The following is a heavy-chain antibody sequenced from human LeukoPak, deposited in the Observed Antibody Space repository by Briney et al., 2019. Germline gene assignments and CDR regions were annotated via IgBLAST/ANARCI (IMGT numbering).Heavy chain of an antibody. Sequence: GGSLRLSCAASGFTVSSNYMSWVRQAPGKGLEWVSVIYSGGSTYYADSVKGRFTISRDNFKNTLYLQMNSLRAEDTAVYYCARGGSGSYLFDYWGQGTLVTVSS. CDR1: GFTVSSNY. V-gene: IGHV3-66*01. D-gene: IGHD1-26*01. J-gene: IGHJ4*02. CDR2: IYSGGST. CDR3: ARGGSGSYLFDY.